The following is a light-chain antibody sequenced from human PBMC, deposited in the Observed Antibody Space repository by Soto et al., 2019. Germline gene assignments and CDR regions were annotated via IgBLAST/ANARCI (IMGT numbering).Light chain of an antibody. CDR1: QSVSSY. CDR2: DAS. J-gene: IGKJ1*01. Sequence: EIVLTQSPATLSLSPGERATLSCRASQSVSSYLAWYQQKPGQAPRLLIYDASNRATGIPARFSGSGSGTDFTLTISSLEPEDFAVYYCQQRSNWSTWTFGQGTKVDNK. CDR3: QQRSNWSTWT. V-gene: IGKV3-11*01.